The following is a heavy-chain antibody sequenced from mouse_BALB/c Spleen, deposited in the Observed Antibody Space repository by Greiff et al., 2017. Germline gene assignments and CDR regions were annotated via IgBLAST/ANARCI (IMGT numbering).Heavy chain of an antibody. CDR2: IDPANGNT. D-gene: IGHD4-1*01. Sequence: VQLQQSGAELVKPGASVKLSCTASGFNIKDTYMHWVKQRPEQGLEWIGRIDPANGNTKYDPKFQGKATITADTSSNTAYLQLSSLTSEDTAVYYGASLPGAWFAYWGQGTLVTVSA. V-gene: IGHV14-3*02. J-gene: IGHJ3*01. CDR3: ASLPGAWFAY. CDR1: GFNIKDTY.